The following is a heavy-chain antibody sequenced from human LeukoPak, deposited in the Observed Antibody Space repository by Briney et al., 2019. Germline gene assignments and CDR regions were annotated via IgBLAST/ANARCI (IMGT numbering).Heavy chain of an antibody. J-gene: IGHJ3*02. CDR2: IGSSSSSI. CDR3: ARDALYCAGGSCYSSLHDAFDI. CDR1: GVTFSSYS. D-gene: IGHD2-15*01. V-gene: IGHV3-48*04. Sequence: PGGSLRLSCAASGVTFSSYSMSWVRQAPGKGLEWVAYIGSSSSSIYYADSVKGRFTISRDNANNSLYLQMNRLTAEDTAVYSSARDALYCAGGSCYSSLHDAFDIGGQGTMVTVSS.